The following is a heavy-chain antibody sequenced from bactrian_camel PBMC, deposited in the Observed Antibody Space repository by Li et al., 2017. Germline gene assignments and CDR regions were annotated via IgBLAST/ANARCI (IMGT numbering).Heavy chain of an antibody. J-gene: IGHJ4*01. CDR1: AYTPRGSAC. Sequence: VQLVESGGGSVLPGGSLTLSCVASAYTPRGSACLGWFRQAPGQGRQGIGGVETNGGGTFVADSLKDRFNISQDRAKRMVFLQMNHLKPEDTAMYYCAAGRRPCALGTSYSVFGQGTQVTVS. CDR2: VETNGGGT. V-gene: IGHV3S40*01. D-gene: IGHD2*01.